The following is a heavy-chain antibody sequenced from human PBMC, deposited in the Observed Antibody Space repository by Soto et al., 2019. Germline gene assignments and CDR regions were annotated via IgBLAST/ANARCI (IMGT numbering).Heavy chain of an antibody. J-gene: IGHJ6*02. V-gene: IGHV1-18*01. CDR3: ARDYAHYSNYYYYYGMDV. CDR2: ISAYNGNT. CDR1: GYTFTSYG. Sequence: VQLLESGGGLVQPGASVKVSCKASGYTFTSYGISWVRQAPGQGLEWMGWISAYNGNTNYAQKLQGRVTMTTDTSTSTAYMELRSLRSDDTAVYYCARDYAHYSNYYYYYGMDVWGQGTTVTVSS. D-gene: IGHD4-4*01.